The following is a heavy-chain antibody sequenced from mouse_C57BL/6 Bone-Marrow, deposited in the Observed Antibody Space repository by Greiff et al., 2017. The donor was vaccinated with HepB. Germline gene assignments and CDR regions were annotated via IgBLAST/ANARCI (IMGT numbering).Heavy chain of an antibody. D-gene: IGHD2-14*01. CDR3: SRGTAEFGY. J-gene: IGHJ2*01. Sequence: DVKLLVSVAELVRPGASVKLSCTASGFTIKNTYMHWVMQRPEQGLVWIGRIGPANGYTKYAPKFQGKVTITADTSSNTACLQRSSLTSEDTAYYYCSRGTAEFGYWGEGTT. CDR1: GFTIKNTY. CDR2: IGPANGYT. V-gene: IGHV14-3*01.